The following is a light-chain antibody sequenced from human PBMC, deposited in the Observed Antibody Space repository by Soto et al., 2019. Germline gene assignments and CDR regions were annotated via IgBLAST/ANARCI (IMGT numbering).Light chain of an antibody. Sequence: DIQMTQSPSSVSASVGDRVTITCRARQGVSRWLAWYQQNTGRAAKRLIYAASSLHSGAPSRRSGSGAGTHFTRTSRSLQPEHFGTYYCQQAVAFPLSCGQGTKLEIK. CDR1: QGVSRW. CDR3: QQAVAFPLS. J-gene: IGKJ2*01. CDR2: AAS. V-gene: IGKV1D-12*01.